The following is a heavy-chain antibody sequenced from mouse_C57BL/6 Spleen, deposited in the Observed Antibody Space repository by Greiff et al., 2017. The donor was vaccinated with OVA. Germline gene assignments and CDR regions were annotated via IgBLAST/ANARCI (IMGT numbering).Heavy chain of an antibody. Sequence: QVQLQQSGAELARPGASVKLSCKASGYTFTSYGISWVKQRTGQGLEWIGEIYPRSGNTYYNEKFKGKATLTADKSSSTAYMELRSLTSEDSAVYFCARGTTTVVRNFDVWGTGTTVTVSS. CDR2: IYPRSGNT. V-gene: IGHV1-81*01. D-gene: IGHD1-1*01. CDR1: GYTFTSYG. CDR3: ARGTTTVVRNFDV. J-gene: IGHJ1*03.